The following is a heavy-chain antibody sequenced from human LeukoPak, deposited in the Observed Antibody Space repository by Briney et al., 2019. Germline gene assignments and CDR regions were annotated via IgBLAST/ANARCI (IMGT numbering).Heavy chain of an antibody. CDR3: SRDQYDSGVGGD. J-gene: IGHJ4*02. CDR1: GFTFSSHW. CDR2: INSDGSST. D-gene: IGHD3-22*01. V-gene: IGHV3-74*01. Sequence: PGGSLRLSCAASGFTFSSHWMHWVRQAPGKGLVWVSRINSDGSSTSYADSVKGRFTISRDNAKNTLYLQMNSLRAGDTAVSYCSRDQYDSGVGGDWGQGTLVTVSS.